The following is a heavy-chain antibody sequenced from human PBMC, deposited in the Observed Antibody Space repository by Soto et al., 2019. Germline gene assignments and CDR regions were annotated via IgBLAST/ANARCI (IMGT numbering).Heavy chain of an antibody. D-gene: IGHD3-3*01. V-gene: IGHV4-34*01. CDR2: INHSGST. CDR1: GGSFSGYY. Sequence: SETLSLTCAVYGGSFSGYYWSWIRQPPGKGLEWIGEINHSGSTNYNPSLKSRVTISVDTSKNQFSLKLSSVTAADTAVYYCARGYYDFWSGYGDYWGQGTLVTVSS. CDR3: ARGYYDFWSGYGDY. J-gene: IGHJ4*02.